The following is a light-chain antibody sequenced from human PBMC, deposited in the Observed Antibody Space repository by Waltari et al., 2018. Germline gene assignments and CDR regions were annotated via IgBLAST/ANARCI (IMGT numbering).Light chain of an antibody. Sequence: EIVLTQSPATLSLSPGGRATLPCRASQGVRTYLAWYQHRPGQAPRLLIYDASNRATDVPARFSGSGSGTDFTLTISSLQPEDFAVYYCQERSNWPGGAFGGGTKVEIK. CDR1: QGVRTY. CDR3: QERSNWPGGA. J-gene: IGKJ4*01. CDR2: DAS. V-gene: IGKV3-11*01.